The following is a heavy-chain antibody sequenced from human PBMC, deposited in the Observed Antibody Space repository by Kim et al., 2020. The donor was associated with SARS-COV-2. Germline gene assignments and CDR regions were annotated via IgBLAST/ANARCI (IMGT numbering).Heavy chain of an antibody. CDR1: GYTFTSYG. Sequence: ASVKVSCKASGYTFTSYGISWVRQAPGQGLEWMGWISAYNGNTNYAQKLQGRVTMTTDTSTSTAYMELRSLRSDDTAVYYCARGSSSFFKRLADFDYWGQGTLVTVSS. V-gene: IGHV1-18*01. D-gene: IGHD6-6*01. J-gene: IGHJ4*02. CDR3: ARGSSSFFKRLADFDY. CDR2: ISAYNGNT.